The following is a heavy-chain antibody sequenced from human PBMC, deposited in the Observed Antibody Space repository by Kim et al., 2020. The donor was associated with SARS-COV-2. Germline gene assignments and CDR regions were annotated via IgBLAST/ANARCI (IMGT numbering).Heavy chain of an antibody. J-gene: IGHJ4*02. D-gene: IGHD1-26*01. CDR3: AKVHYSGSYLFYFDY. V-gene: IGHV3-23*01. Sequence: ADSVKGRFTISRDNSKDTLFLQMDSLRVDDTAVYYCAKVHYSGSYLFYFDYWGQGTLVTVSS.